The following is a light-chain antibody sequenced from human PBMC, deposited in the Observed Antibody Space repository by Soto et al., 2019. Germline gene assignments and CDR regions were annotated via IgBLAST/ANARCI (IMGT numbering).Light chain of an antibody. CDR2: DAS. CDR1: QSVSSY. J-gene: IGKJ1*01. CDR3: QQYGSSPWT. Sequence: EILLTPSPGTLSLSPGERANLSCRASQSVSSYLAWYQQKPGQAPRVLIYDASTRATGIPDRFSGSGSGTDFTLTISRLEPEDFAVYYCQQYGSSPWTFGQGTKVDIK. V-gene: IGKV3-20*01.